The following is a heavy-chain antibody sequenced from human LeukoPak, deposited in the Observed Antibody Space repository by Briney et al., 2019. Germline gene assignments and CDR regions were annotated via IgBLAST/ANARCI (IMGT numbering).Heavy chain of an antibody. CDR3: ARASWEQQLVVDYFDY. CDR1: GYSISSGYY. Sequence: SETLSLTCTVSGYSISSGYYWGWIRQPPGKGLEWIGSIYHSGSTYYNPSLKSRVTISVDTSKNQFSLKLSSVTAADTAVYYCARASWEQQLVVDYFDYWGQGTLVTVSS. CDR2: IYHSGST. D-gene: IGHD6-13*01. J-gene: IGHJ4*02. V-gene: IGHV4-38-2*02.